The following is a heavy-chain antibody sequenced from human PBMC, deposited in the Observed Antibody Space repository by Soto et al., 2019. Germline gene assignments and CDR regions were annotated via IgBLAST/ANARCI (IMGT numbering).Heavy chain of an antibody. CDR2: IYHSGST. V-gene: IGHV4-30-2*01. Sequence: SETLSLTCAVSGGSISSGGYSWSWIRQPPGKGLEWIGYIYHSGSTYYNPSLKSRVTISVDRSKNQFSLKLSSVTAADTAVYYCARGGRDGDYFYALDYWGQGTLVTV. D-gene: IGHD4-17*01. J-gene: IGHJ4*02. CDR1: GGSISSGGYS. CDR3: ARGGRDGDYFYALDY.